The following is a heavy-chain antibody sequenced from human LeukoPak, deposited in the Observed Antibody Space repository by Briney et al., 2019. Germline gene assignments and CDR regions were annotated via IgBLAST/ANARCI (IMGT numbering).Heavy chain of an antibody. V-gene: IGHV3-23*01. CDR1: GFTFSSYA. D-gene: IGHD6-13*01. CDR2: ISGSGGST. Sequence: PGGSLRLSCAASGFTFSSYAMSWVRQAPGKGLEWVSAISGSGGSTYYADSVKGRFTISRDNSKNTLFLQMNSLRGEDTAVYYCAKSPGGSSWDYFDYWGQGALVTVSS. CDR3: AKSPGGSSWDYFDY. J-gene: IGHJ4*02.